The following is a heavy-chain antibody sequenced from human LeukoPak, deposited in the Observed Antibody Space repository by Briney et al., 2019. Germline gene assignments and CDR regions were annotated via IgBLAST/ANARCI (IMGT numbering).Heavy chain of an antibody. Sequence: GGSLRLSCAASGFTFSSYGMHWVRQAPGKGLEWVAFIRYDGSNKYYADSVKGRFTISRDNSKNTLYLQMNSLRAEDTAVYYCAKLFSYDFWSGYYFRDYYYYMDVWGKGTTVTVSS. CDR3: AKLFSYDFWSGYYFRDYYYYMDV. D-gene: IGHD3-3*01. J-gene: IGHJ6*03. CDR1: GFTFSSYG. CDR2: IRYDGSNK. V-gene: IGHV3-30*02.